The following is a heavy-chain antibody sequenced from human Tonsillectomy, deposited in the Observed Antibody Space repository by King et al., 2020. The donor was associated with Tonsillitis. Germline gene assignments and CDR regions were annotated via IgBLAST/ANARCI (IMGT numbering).Heavy chain of an antibody. CDR2: IRYDGSNK. D-gene: IGHD6-19*01. Sequence: VQLVESGGGVVQPGGSLRLSCAASGFTFSSYGMHWVRQAPGKGLEWVASIRYDGSNKYYADSVKGRFTISRDNSKNTLYLQMNSLRAEDTALYYCAKSSGWYIFDYWGQGTLVTVSS. CDR1: GFTFSSYG. J-gene: IGHJ4*02. CDR3: AKSSGWYIFDY. V-gene: IGHV3-30*02.